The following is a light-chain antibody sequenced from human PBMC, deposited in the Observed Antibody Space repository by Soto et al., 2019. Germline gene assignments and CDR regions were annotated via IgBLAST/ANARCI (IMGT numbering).Light chain of an antibody. CDR3: QQYNKWPLT. J-gene: IGKJ4*01. CDR2: FAS. V-gene: IGKV3-15*01. CDR1: QSVSKN. Sequence: EIVMTQSPATLSVSPGERATLSCRASQSVSKNLAWYQQKPGQAPRLLIYFASTRATGTPARFSGSGSGTEFTLTISSLQSEDFAVYYCQQYNKWPLTFGGGTKVETK.